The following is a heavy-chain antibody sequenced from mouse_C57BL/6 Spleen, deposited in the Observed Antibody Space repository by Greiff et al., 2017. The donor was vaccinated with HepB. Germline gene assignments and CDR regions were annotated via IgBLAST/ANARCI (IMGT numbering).Heavy chain of an antibody. CDR3: ARSLTGTDYFDY. D-gene: IGHD4-1*01. CDR2: IYPGDGDT. J-gene: IGHJ2*01. CDR1: GYAFSSSW. Sequence: QLQLQESGPELVKPGASVKISCKASGYAFSSSWMNWVKQRPGKGLEWIGRIYPGDGDTNYNGKFKGKATLTADKSSSTAYMQLSSLTSEDSAVYFCARSLTGTDYFDYWGQGTTLTVSS. V-gene: IGHV1-82*01.